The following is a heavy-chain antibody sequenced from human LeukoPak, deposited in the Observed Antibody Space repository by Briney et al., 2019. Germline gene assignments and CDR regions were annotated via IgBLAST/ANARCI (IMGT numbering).Heavy chain of an antibody. D-gene: IGHD1-26*01. Sequence: PSETLSLTCTVSGGSISSSSYYWGWIRQPPGKGLEWIGNIYYSGGTYSNPSLKSRVTISVDTSKNQFSLNLSSVTAADTAVYFCARLGSYHDFWGQGALVTVSS. CDR1: GGSISSSSYY. J-gene: IGHJ4*02. CDR2: IYYSGGT. V-gene: IGHV4-39*01. CDR3: ARLGSYHDF.